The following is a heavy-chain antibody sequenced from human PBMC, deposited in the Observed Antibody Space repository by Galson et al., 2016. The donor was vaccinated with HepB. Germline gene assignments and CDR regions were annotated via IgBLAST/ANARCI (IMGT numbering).Heavy chain of an antibody. Sequence: SETLSLTCTVSGASVNSNSYCWGWIRQPPGKGLEWIGNIYYGGTTNYNPSLRSRVTISVDTSKNHFPLNLTSVTATDPALYYCARFSLDHDAPDWSQGILVTVSS. V-gene: IGHV4-39*01. J-gene: IGHJ4*02. CDR3: ARFSLDHDAPD. CDR1: GASVNSNSYC. CDR2: IYYGGTT.